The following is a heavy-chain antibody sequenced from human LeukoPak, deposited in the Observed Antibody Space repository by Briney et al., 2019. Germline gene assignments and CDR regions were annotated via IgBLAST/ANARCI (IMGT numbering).Heavy chain of an antibody. CDR3: AKVRYFDWLSPFNWFDP. D-gene: IGHD3-9*01. V-gene: IGHV3-23*01. CDR1: GFAFSSYA. CDR2: ISGSGGRT. Sequence: GGSLRLSCAASGFAFSSYAMSWVRQAREKGLEWVSAISGSGGRTYYAASVKGRFTISRDNSKNTLYLQMNSLRAEDTAVYYCAKVRYFDWLSPFNWFDPWGQGTLVTVSS. J-gene: IGHJ5*02.